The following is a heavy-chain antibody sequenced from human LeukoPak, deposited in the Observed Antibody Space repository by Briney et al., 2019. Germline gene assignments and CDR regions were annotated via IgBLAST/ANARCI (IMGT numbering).Heavy chain of an antibody. CDR1: GFSFTNCW. CDR2: IYPADSNT. CDR3: ARENLIFDY. J-gene: IGHJ4*02. Sequence: GESLKISCKGSGFSFTNCWIGWVRQTPGKGLEWMGIIYPADSNTRYSPSFQGHVTFSVDKSSSTAYLQWSSLKASGTAMYYCARENLIFDYWGQGTLVTVSS. V-gene: IGHV5-51*01. D-gene: IGHD2/OR15-2a*01.